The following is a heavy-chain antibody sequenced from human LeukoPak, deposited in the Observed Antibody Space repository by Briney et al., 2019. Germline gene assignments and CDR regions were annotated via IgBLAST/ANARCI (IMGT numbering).Heavy chain of an antibody. CDR1: GFTFSSYA. J-gene: IGHJ4*02. CDR3: AKEGRVQ. D-gene: IGHD1-1*01. CDR2: ISARGSV. Sequence: GGSLRLSCAASGFTFSSYAMSWVRQAPRMGLEWVSVISARGSVYYPDSVKGRFTISRDNSKNTLYLQMNSLRAEDTAVYYCAKEGRVQWGQGTLVTVSS. V-gene: IGHV3-23*01.